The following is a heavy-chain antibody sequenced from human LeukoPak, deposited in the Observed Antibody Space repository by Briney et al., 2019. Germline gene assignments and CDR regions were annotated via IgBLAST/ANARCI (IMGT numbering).Heavy chain of an antibody. CDR3: ARDAPYYDFWSGYYSRNYFDY. J-gene: IGHJ4*02. CDR2: INPNSGGT. Sequence: ASVKVSCKASGYTFTGYYMQWVRQAPGQGLEWMGWINPNSGGTNYAQKFQGRVTMTRDTSISTAYMELSRLRSDDTAVYYCARDAPYYDFWSGYYSRNYFDYWGQGTLVTVSS. CDR1: GYTFTGYY. D-gene: IGHD3-3*01. V-gene: IGHV1-2*02.